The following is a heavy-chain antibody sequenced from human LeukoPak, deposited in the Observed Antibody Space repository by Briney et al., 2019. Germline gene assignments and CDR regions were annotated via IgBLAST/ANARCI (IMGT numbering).Heavy chain of an antibody. CDR1: GYTFTSYG. D-gene: IGHD3-10*01. CDR2: ISAYNGNT. J-gene: IGHJ5*02. V-gene: IGHV1-18*01. CDR3: ARDRGPSGELLRIMYNWFDP. Sequence: GASVKVSCKASGYTFTSYGISWVRQAPGQGLEWMGWISAYNGNTNYAQKLQGRVTMTTDTSTSTAYMELRSLRSDDTAVYYCARDRGPSGELLRIMYNWFDPWGQGTLVTVSS.